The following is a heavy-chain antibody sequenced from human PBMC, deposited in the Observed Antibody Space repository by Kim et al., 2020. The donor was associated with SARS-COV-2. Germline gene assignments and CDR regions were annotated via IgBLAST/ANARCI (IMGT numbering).Heavy chain of an antibody. Sequence: SETLSLTCTVSGDSISSSGYYWGWIRQPPGKGLEWIGNIYYSGSTYYNPSLTSRVTISGDTSKNQFSLKLSSVTAADTAVYYCARDTTMVRGLIINAFDIWGQGTMVTVSS. CDR2: IYYSGST. CDR1: GDSISSSGYY. D-gene: IGHD3-10*01. CDR3: ARDTTMVRGLIINAFDI. V-gene: IGHV4-39*07. J-gene: IGHJ3*02.